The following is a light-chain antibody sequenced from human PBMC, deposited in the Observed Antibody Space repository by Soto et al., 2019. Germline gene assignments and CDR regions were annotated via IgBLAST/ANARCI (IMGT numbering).Light chain of an antibody. Sequence: EIVLTQSPGTLSLSPGERATLSCRASQSVSSSYLAWYQQKPGQAPRLLIYGASSRATGIPDRFSGSGSGTDVTLTISRLEPEDFAVSYCQQYGSSPYTFVQGTKLEIK. V-gene: IGKV3-20*01. CDR2: GAS. CDR3: QQYGSSPYT. J-gene: IGKJ2*01. CDR1: QSVSSSY.